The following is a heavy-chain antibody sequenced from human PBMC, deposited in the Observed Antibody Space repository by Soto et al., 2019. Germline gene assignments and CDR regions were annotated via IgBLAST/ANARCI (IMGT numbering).Heavy chain of an antibody. J-gene: IGHJ6*02. CDR3: AREVYCGGDCYDYGMDV. D-gene: IGHD2-21*02. V-gene: IGHV1-69*06. CDR1: GGTFSSYA. CDR2: IIPIFGTA. Sequence: GASVKVSCKASGGTFSSYAISWVRQAPGQGLEWMGGIIPIFGTANYAQKFQGRVTITADKSTSTAYMELSSLRSEDTAVYYCAREVYCGGDCYDYGMDVWGQGTTVTVSS.